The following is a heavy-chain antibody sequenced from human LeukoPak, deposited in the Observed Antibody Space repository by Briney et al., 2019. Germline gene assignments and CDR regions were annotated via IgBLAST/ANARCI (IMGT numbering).Heavy chain of an antibody. V-gene: IGHV3-15*01. J-gene: IGHJ6*02. CDR2: IQSKTDGGTT. D-gene: IGHD3-10*01. Sequence: TGGSLRLSCAASGFTVSNNYMSWVRQAPGKGPEWVGRIQSKTDGGTTEYAAPVKGRFTISRDDSTNTLYLQMNSLKTEDTGVYYCAAGGRVWGQGTTVTVSS. CDR1: GFTVSNNY. CDR3: AAGGRV.